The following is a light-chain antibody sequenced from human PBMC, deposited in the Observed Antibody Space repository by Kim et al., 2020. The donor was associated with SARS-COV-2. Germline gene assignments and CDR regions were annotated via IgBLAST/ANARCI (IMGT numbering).Light chain of an antibody. CDR1: SLRSYY. J-gene: IGLJ2*01. CDR3: NSRDSSGNVV. V-gene: IGLV3-19*01. CDR2: GKN. Sequence: VALGQTVGITCQGDSLRSYYASWYQQKPGQAPVLVIYGKNNRPSGIPDRFSGSSSGNTASLTITGAQAEDEADYYCNSRDSSGNVVFGGGTQLTVL.